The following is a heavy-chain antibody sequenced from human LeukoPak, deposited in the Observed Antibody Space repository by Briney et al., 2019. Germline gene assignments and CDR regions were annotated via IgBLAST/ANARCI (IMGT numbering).Heavy chain of an antibody. Sequence: SETLSLTCAVYGGSFSGYCWSWIRQPPGKGLEWIGEINHSGSTNYNPSLKSRVTISVDTSKNQFSLKLSSVTAADTAVYYCARGAAKDAFDIWGQGTMVTVSS. CDR1: GGSFSGYC. CDR2: INHSGST. V-gene: IGHV4-34*01. CDR3: ARGAAKDAFDI. D-gene: IGHD6-13*01. J-gene: IGHJ3*02.